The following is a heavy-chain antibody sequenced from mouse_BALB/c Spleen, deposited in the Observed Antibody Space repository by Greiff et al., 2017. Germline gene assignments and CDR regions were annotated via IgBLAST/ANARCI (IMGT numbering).Heavy chain of an antibody. J-gene: IGHJ2*01. D-gene: IGHD1-1*01. CDR1: GFAFSSYD. V-gene: IGHV5-12-1*01. CDR3: ARGTTVVAIDY. CDR2: ISSGGGST. Sequence: EVKLMESGGGLVKPGGSLKLSCAASGFAFSSYDMSWVRQTPEKRLEWVAYISSGGGSTYYPDTVKGRFTISRDNAKNTLYLQMSSLKSEDTAMYYCARGTTVVAIDYWGQGTTLTVSS.